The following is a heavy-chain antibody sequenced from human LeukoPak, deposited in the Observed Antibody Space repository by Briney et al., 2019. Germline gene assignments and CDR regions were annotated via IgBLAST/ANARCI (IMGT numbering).Heavy chain of an antibody. D-gene: IGHD3-22*01. CDR1: GGTFSSYA. CDR2: TIPIFGTA. V-gene: IGHV1-69*13. Sequence: ASVKVSCKASGGTFSSYAISWVRQAPGQGLEWMGGTIPIFGTANYAQKFQGRVTITADESTSTAYMELSSLRSEDTAVYYCARGSLGYDSSGSKGEDYYYGMDVWGQGTTVTVSS. CDR3: ARGSLGYDSSGSKGEDYYYGMDV. J-gene: IGHJ6*02.